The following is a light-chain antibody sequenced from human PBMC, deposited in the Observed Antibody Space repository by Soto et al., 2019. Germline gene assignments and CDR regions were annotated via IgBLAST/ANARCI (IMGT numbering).Light chain of an antibody. V-gene: IGKV3-15*01. J-gene: IGKJ5*01. CDR3: QQYDRWPPVT. Sequence: EIVLTQSPGTLSLSPGERATLSCRASQSISTFLAWYQQKPGQAPRLLIYGASTRATGVPARFSGSGSGTEFTLTISSLQSDDSAVYYCQQYDRWPPVTFGQGTRLEIK. CDR1: QSISTF. CDR2: GAS.